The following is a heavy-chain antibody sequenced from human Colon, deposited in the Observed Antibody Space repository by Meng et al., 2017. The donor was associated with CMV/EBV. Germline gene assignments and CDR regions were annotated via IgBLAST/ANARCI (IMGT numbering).Heavy chain of an antibody. CDR3: ARELARGGY. Sequence: QVKGGKAGAGVEKPGAAVKGSCKSYGYTFTNFGISGVRQAPGQGLEWMAYISPYNGDTNYAQRFQGRVALTTDTSTSTVYMELGSLTSDDTAMYYCARELARGGYWGQGTLVTVSS. J-gene: IGHJ4*02. CDR2: ISPYNGDT. V-gene: IGHV1-18*01. CDR1: GYTFTNFG.